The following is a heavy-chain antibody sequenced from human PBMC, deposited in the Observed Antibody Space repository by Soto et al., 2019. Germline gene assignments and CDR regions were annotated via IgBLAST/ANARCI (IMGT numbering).Heavy chain of an antibody. V-gene: IGHV2-5*02. CDR1: GFSLSTSAVV. CDR2: IYGDDDK. Sequence: QITLKESGPTLLKPTQTLTLTCTFSGFSLSTSAVVVGWIRQPPGKALEWLALIYGDDDKRYSPSLKSRLTITKDTSKNQVVLTMPIMDPVDTATYFCTHSLTMVRGQVLEYFQHWGQGTLLTVSS. CDR3: THSLTMVRGQVLEYFQH. J-gene: IGHJ1*01. D-gene: IGHD3-10*01.